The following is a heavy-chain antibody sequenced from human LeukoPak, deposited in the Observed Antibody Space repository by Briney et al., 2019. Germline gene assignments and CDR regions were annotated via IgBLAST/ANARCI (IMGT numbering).Heavy chain of an antibody. CDR3: AKGSRDSRPYYFDF. CDR2: VTGSGGDT. J-gene: IGHJ4*02. V-gene: IGHV3-23*01. D-gene: IGHD3-10*01. Sequence: GGSLRLSCAASGFTFNSYAMSWVRQAPGKVLEWVSAVTGSGGDTYHADSVKGRFTITRDNSKNTLYLQMNSLRAEDTAVYYCAKGSRDSRPYYFDFWGQGTLVTVSS. CDR1: GFTFNSYA.